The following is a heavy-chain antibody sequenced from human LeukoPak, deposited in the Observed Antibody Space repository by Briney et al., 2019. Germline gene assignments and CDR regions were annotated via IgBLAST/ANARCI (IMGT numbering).Heavy chain of an antibody. J-gene: IGHJ5*02. CDR3: ARAYGDYVWWFDP. CDR2: IIPIFGTA. V-gene: IGHV1-69*13. CDR1: GYTFTSYG. Sequence: ASVKVSCKASGYTFTSYGISWVRQAPGQGLEWMGGIIPIFGTANYAQKFQGRVTITADESTSTAYMELSSLRSEDTAVYYCARAYGDYVWWFDPWGQGTLVTVSS. D-gene: IGHD4-17*01.